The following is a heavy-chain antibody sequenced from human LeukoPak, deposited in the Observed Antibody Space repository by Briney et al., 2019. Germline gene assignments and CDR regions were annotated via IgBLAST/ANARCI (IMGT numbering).Heavy chain of an antibody. CDR3: ARVVAVAGPFPDAFDI. J-gene: IGHJ3*02. Sequence: SETLSLTCTVSGGSISSYYWSWIRQPAGKGLEWIGRIYTSGSTNYNPSLKSRVTMSVDTSKNQFSLKLSSVTAADTAVYYCARVVAVAGPFPDAFDIWGQGTMVTVSS. CDR2: IYTSGST. D-gene: IGHD6-19*01. CDR1: GGSISSYY. V-gene: IGHV4-4*07.